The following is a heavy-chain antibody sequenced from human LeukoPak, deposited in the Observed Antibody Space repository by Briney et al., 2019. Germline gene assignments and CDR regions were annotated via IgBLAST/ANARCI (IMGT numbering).Heavy chain of an antibody. J-gene: IGHJ4*02. Sequence: SDTVSLTHDVCGGCLTQTNYWTWDRQAPGEGLEGIGEVKLQGSTNYYPSLLRRVAISVDTSANHVSLQMPCVSVADTAVYYCAREGGSSRTLDYAGQGTLVTVSS. CDR2: VKLQGST. CDR1: GGCLTQTNY. D-gene: IGHD3-10*01. CDR3: AREGGSSRTLDY. V-gene: IGHV4-4*02.